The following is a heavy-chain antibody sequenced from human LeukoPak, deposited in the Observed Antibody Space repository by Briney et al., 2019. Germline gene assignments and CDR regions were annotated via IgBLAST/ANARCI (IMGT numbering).Heavy chain of an antibody. CDR1: GYIFPNYG. CDR3: ARGQATCRD. Sequence: VKVSCQACGYIFPNYGMSGVGQAPGQGLEWMGWISAYNGNTNYAQKLQGRVTMTTDTSTTTAYMELRSLRSDDTAVYYCARGQATCRDWGQGTLVTVSS. V-gene: IGHV1-18*01. D-gene: IGHD5-24*01. J-gene: IGHJ4*02. CDR2: ISAYNGNT.